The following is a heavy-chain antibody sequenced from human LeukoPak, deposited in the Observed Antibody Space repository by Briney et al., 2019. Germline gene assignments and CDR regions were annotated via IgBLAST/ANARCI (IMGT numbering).Heavy chain of an antibody. Sequence: GGSLRLSCAASGFTFSSYWMHWVRQAPGKGLVWVSRINTDGSSTSYADSVKGRFTISRDNAKNSLYLQMNSLRVEDTALYYCARGHYYDSSGDYRPSPFDIWGQGTMVTVSS. J-gene: IGHJ3*02. D-gene: IGHD3-22*01. CDR2: INTDGSST. CDR1: GFTFSSYW. V-gene: IGHV3-74*01. CDR3: ARGHYYDSSGDYRPSPFDI.